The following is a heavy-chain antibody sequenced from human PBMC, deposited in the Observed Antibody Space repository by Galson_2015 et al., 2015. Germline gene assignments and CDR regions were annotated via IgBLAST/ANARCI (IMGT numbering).Heavy chain of an antibody. Sequence: SVKVSCKASGYTFTSYGISWVRQAPGQGLEWMGWISAYNGNTNYAQKLQGRVTMTTDTSTSTAYMELRSLRSDDTAVYYCARGSRRRVTMVQGVINYYMDVWGKGTTVTVSS. CDR1: GYTFTSYG. J-gene: IGHJ6*03. V-gene: IGHV1-18*01. CDR2: ISAYNGNT. CDR3: ARGSRRRVTMVQGVINYYMDV. D-gene: IGHD3-10*01.